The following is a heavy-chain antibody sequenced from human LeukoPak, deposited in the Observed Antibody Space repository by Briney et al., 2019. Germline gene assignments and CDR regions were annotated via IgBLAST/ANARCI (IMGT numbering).Heavy chain of an antibody. Sequence: GGSLRLSCAASGFTFSSYAMHWVRQAPGKGLEWVAVISYDGSNKYYADSVKGRFTISRDNSKNTLYLQMNSLRAEDTAVYYCARGYSSSWCIDYWGQGTLVTVSS. CDR1: GFTFSSYA. CDR2: ISYDGSNK. CDR3: ARGYSSSWCIDY. V-gene: IGHV3-30-3*01. J-gene: IGHJ4*02. D-gene: IGHD6-13*01.